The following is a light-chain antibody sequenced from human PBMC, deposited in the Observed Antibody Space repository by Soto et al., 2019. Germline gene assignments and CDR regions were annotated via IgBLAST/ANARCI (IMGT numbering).Light chain of an antibody. CDR2: GAS. CDR3: QQTYTICQT. CDR1: QGISMY. J-gene: IGKJ1*01. V-gene: IGKV1-39*01. Sequence: DIQMTQSPSSLSASVGDKVTITCRASQGISMYLNWYQQKPGKAPNLLIFGASSLQSGVPSRFSGSGSGTDFTLTISSLQPEDSATYYCQQTYTICQTFGQGTKVEIK.